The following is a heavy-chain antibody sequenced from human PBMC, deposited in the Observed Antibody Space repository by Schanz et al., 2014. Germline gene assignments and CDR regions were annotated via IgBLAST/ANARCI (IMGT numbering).Heavy chain of an antibody. D-gene: IGHD4-17*01. CDR3: ARGYGDSPTDF. CDR1: GYTFTSHG. V-gene: IGHV1-18*01. Sequence: QVQLVQSGAEVKKPGSSVKVSCKASGYTFTSHGISWVRQAPGQGLEWMGWITAYNGDTNYALKLQGRVTFTADKSTSTAYMELSSLKSEDTAVYYCARGYGDSPTDFWGQGSLVTVSS. J-gene: IGHJ4*02. CDR2: ITAYNGDT.